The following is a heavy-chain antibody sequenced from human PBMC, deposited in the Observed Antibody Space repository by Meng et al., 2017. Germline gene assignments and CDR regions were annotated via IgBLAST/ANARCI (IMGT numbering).Heavy chain of an antibody. Sequence: ASVKVSCKASGYTFTGYYMHWVRQAPGHGLEWMGRINPNRGGTNYAQKFQGRVTMTRDTSISTAYMELSRLRSDDTAVYYCARDYYDSSGYVSDPWGQGTLVTVSS. CDR3: ARDYYDSSGYVSDP. D-gene: IGHD3-22*01. V-gene: IGHV1-2*06. J-gene: IGHJ5*02. CDR1: GYTFTGYY. CDR2: INPNRGGT.